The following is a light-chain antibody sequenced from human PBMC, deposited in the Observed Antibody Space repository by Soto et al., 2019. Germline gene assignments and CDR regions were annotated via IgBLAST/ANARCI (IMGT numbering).Light chain of an antibody. CDR3: QPHNNWPVVT. CDR1: RTISRT. V-gene: IGKV3-15*01. J-gene: IGKJ4*02. Sequence: EMVMTQSPVTLSGSPGERVTLSCRASRTISRTLAWYQQKPGQAPRLLIYGASTRATGIPDRFSDSGSGTEFTLTISRLQSEDFAMYYWQPHNNWPVVTFGGGTRVEIK. CDR2: GAS.